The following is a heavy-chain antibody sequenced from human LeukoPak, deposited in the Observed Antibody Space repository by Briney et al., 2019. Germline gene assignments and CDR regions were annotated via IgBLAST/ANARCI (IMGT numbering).Heavy chain of an antibody. CDR2: IKQDGSEK. CDR3: ARDIYEYCSSTSCYYYYGMDV. J-gene: IGHJ6*02. CDR1: GFTFSSYW. V-gene: IGHV3-7*01. Sequence: GGSLRLSCAASGFTFSSYWMSWLRQAPGKGLEWVANIKQDGSEKYYVDSVKGRFTISRDNAKNSLYLQMNSLRAEDTAVYYCARDIYEYCSSTSCYYYYGMDVWGQGTTVTVSS. D-gene: IGHD2-2*01.